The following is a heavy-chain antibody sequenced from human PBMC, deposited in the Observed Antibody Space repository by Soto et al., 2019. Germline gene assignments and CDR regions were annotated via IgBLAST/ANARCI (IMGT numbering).Heavy chain of an antibody. CDR3: ARGRGGDSSGYIFDY. CDR2: IYHSGST. J-gene: IGHJ4*02. Sequence: QLQLQESGSGLVKPSQTLSLTCAVSGGSISSGGYSWSWIRQPPGKGLEWIGYIYHSGSTYYNPSLKSRVTISVDRSKNQFSLKLSSVTAADTAVYYCARGRGGDSSGYIFDYWGQGTLVTVSS. V-gene: IGHV4-30-2*01. CDR1: GGSISSGGYS. D-gene: IGHD3-22*01.